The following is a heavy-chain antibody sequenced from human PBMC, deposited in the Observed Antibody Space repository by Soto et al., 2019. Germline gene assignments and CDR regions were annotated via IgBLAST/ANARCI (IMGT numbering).Heavy chain of an antibody. V-gene: IGHV3-21*01. J-gene: IGHJ6*02. CDR3: AEDIGATMLRSGNYYYGMDV. D-gene: IGHD5-12*01. CDR2: ISSSSSYI. Sequence: GGSLRLSCAASGFTFSTYTMNWVRQAPGWGLEWVSSISSSSSYIYYADSVKGRFTISRDNAKNSLYLQMNSLRTEDTAVYYCAEDIGATMLRSGNYYYGMDVWGQGTTVTVSS. CDR1: GFTFSTYT.